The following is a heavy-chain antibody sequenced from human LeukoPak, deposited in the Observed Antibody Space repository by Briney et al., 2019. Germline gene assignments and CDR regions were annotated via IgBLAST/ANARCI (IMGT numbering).Heavy chain of an antibody. CDR2: IYTSGST. V-gene: IGHV4-61*02. CDR1: GGSISSGSYY. Sequence: SETLSLTCTVSGGSISSGSYYWSWIRQPAGKGLEWIGRIYTSGSTNYNPSLKSRVTISVDTSKNQFSLKLSSVTAADTAVYYCARTLVRGVVGRGYYYYGMGVWGQGTTVTVSS. J-gene: IGHJ6*02. CDR3: ARTLVRGVVGRGYYYYGMGV. D-gene: IGHD3-10*01.